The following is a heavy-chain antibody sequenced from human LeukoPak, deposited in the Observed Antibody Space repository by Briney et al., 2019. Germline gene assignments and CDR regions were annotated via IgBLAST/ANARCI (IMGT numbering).Heavy chain of an antibody. V-gene: IGHV5-51*01. D-gene: IGHD3-22*01. J-gene: IGHJ5*01. Sequence: PGESLKISCKGSGYSFTSYWVGWVRQMPGKGLEWMGIIYPGDSDTRYSPSFQGQVTISADRSITTAYLQWSSLKASDTAMYYCAKTHPTSGSGYYWFDSWGQGTFVTVSS. CDR1: GYSFTSYW. CDR3: AKTHPTSGSGYYWFDS. CDR2: IYPGDSDT.